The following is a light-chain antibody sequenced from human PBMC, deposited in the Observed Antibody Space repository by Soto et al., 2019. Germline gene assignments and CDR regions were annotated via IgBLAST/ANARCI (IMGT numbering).Light chain of an antibody. CDR3: QQYGSSPIT. V-gene: IGKV3-20*01. J-gene: IGKJ5*01. CDR2: GAS. Sequence: EIVMTQSPATLSVSPGERATLSCRASQSVRSHLAWYQQKPGQAPRLLMYGASSRATGIPDRLSGSGSGTDFTLTISRLEPEDFAVYYCQQYGSSPITFGQGTRLEIK. CDR1: QSVRSH.